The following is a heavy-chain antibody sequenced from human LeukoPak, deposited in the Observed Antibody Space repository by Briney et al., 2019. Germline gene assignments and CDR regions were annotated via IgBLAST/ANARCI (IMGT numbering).Heavy chain of an antibody. CDR1: EFTFSSYS. V-gene: IGHV3-21*01. Sequence: GGSLRLSCAASEFTFSSYSMNWVRQAPGKGLVWVSRISPDGSTTGHADSVKGRFTISRDNAKNSLYLQMNSLRAEDTAVYYCARVGDSSGYYELDYWSQGTLVTVSS. CDR3: ARVGDSSGYYELDY. J-gene: IGHJ4*02. D-gene: IGHD3-22*01. CDR2: ISPDGSTT.